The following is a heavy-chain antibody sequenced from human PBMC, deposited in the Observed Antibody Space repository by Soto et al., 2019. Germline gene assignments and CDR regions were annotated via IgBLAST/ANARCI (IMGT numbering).Heavy chain of an antibody. CDR3: ARGAPVVTPFDY. CDR2: IIPILGIA. Sequence: QVQLVQSGAEVKKPGSSVKVSCKASGGTFSSYTISWVRQAPGQGLEWMGRIIPILGIANYAQKFQGRVXIXAXXSTSTAYMELSSLRSEDTAVYYCARGAPVVTPFDYWGQGTLVTVSS. CDR1: GGTFSSYT. V-gene: IGHV1-69*02. D-gene: IGHD2-21*02. J-gene: IGHJ4*02.